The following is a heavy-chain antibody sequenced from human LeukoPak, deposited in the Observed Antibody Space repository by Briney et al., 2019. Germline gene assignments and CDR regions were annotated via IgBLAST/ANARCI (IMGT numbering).Heavy chain of an antibody. J-gene: IGHJ5*02. V-gene: IGHV4-39*01. CDR1: GDSISNADYYY. CDR2: IYHTGST. CDR3: ARHWIPVTGNWFDP. Sequence: SETLSLSCTVSGDSISNADYYYWGWIRQPPGRGLEWVACIYHTGSTYYNPSLKSRVTISVDTSKNQFYLKLTSVTAADTAVFYCARHWIPVTGNWFDPWGQGTLVTVSS. D-gene: IGHD6-19*01.